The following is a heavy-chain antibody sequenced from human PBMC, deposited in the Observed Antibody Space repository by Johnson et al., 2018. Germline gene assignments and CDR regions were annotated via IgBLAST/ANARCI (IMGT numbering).Heavy chain of an antibody. CDR2: LYSNGKT. V-gene: IGHV3-66*02. D-gene: IGHD3-16*01. Sequence: VQLVESGGGLVQPGGSLRLSCVASGFTVSSNYMNWVRQAPGKGLEGVAVLYSNGKTSYPDSVKGRFTISRANSNNTLYLQLNSMRPEDTAVYYWARGGTLSGGRAFDVWGQGTMVTVSS. CDR3: ARGGTLSGGRAFDV. CDR1: GFTVSSNY. J-gene: IGHJ3*01.